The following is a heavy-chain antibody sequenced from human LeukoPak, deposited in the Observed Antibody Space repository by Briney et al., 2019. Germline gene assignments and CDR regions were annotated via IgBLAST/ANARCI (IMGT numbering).Heavy chain of an antibody. CDR1: GFTFSSFS. CDR3: AREQTRGGDLDY. CDR2: FSNHNAI. Sequence: PGGSLRLSCTASGFTFSSFSMNWVRQSPGKGLEWISSFSNHNAIFYADSVKGRFTISRDNARNSLYLQMFSLKVEDTAVYYCAREQTRGGDLDYWGQGAQITVSS. J-gene: IGHJ4*02. D-gene: IGHD2-21*02. V-gene: IGHV3-69-1*01.